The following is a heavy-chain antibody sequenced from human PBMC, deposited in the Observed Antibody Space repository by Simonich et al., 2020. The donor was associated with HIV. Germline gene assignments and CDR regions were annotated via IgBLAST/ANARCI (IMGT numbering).Heavy chain of an antibody. CDR2: ISTSGCYT. D-gene: IGHD3-10*01. Sequence: EVQLVESGGGLVKPGGSLRLSCTASNFTFTNYSMNWVRQAPGKGLEWVSSISTSGCYTYYADSVKGRFTISRDNAKSSLFLQMNSLRAEDTAVYYCAGEKVRDWFFDLWGRGTLVTVSS. J-gene: IGHJ2*01. CDR3: AGEKVRDWFFDL. CDR1: NFTFTNYS. V-gene: IGHV3-21*01.